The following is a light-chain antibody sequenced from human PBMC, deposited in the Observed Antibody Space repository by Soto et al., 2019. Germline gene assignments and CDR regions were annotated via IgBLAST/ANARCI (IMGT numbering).Light chain of an antibody. V-gene: IGLV2-14*01. CDR1: SSDVGNYNY. Sequence: QSALTQPASVSGSPGQSIAISCTGTSSDVGNYNYVSWYQQHPDKAPKLMIFDVSNRPSGVSDRFSGSKSGNTASLTISGLQADDEADYYCTSYTSSSTYVFGTGTKLTVL. CDR2: DVS. J-gene: IGLJ1*01. CDR3: TSYTSSSTYV.